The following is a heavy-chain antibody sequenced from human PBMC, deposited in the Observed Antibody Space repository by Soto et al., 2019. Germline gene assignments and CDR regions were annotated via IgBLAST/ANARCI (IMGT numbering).Heavy chain of an antibody. V-gene: IGHV3-48*02. CDR1: GFTFSVHS. J-gene: IGHJ6*02. CDR3: ARATAIYYVIDV. Sequence: GGSLRLSCAASGFTFSVHSMNWVRRAPGKGLEWVSYISSTSSARYYADSVRGRFTISRDNVKYSLYLQMNSLTNEDTAVYYCARATAIYYVIDVWGQETPVTVYS. CDR2: ISSTSSAR.